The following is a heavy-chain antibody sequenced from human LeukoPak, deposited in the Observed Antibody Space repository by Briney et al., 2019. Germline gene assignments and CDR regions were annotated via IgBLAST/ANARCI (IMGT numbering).Heavy chain of an antibody. V-gene: IGHV3-33*01. CDR2: IWYDGSNK. CDR1: GFTFSSYG. J-gene: IGHJ4*02. CDR3: ARDPPSFYGDPGYFDY. Sequence: GGSLRLSCAASGFTFSSYGMHWVRQAPGKGLEWVAVIWYDGSNKYYADSVKGRFTISRDNSKNTLYLQMNSLRAEGTAVYYCARDPPSFYGDPGYFDYWGQGTLVTVSS. D-gene: IGHD4-17*01.